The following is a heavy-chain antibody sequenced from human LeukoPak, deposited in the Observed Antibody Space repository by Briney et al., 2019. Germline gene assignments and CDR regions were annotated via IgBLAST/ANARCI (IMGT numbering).Heavy chain of an antibody. CDR2: IYYSGST. J-gene: IGHJ5*02. V-gene: IGHV4-39*07. CDR3: ATFSYAGNAGGPAGS. D-gene: IGHD4-23*01. Sequence: SETLSLTCTVSGGSISSSSYYWGWIRQPPGKGLEWIGSIYYSGSTYYNPSLKSRVTISVDTSKNQFSLKLSSVTAADTAVYYCATFSYAGNAGGPAGSWGQGTLVTVSS. CDR1: GGSISSSSYY.